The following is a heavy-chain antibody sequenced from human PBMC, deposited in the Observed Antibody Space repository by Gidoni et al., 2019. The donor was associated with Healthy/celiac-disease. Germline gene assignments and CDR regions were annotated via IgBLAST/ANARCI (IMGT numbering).Heavy chain of an antibody. CDR1: GFTFSSYS. Sequence: EVQLVESGGGLLQPGGSLRLSCAASGFTFSSYSMNWVRQAPGKGLEWVSYISSSSSTIYYADSVKGRFTISRDNAKNSLYLQMNSLRAEDTAVYYCARDWEDYGDSYYYYYYMDVWGKGTTVTVSS. D-gene: IGHD4-17*01. CDR3: ARDWEDYGDSYYYYYYMDV. CDR2: ISSSSSTI. V-gene: IGHV3-48*01. J-gene: IGHJ6*03.